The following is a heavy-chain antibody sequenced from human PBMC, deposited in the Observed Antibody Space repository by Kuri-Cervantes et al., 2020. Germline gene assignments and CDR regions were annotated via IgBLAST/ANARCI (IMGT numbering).Heavy chain of an antibody. V-gene: IGHV4-39*01. D-gene: IGHD3-3*01. CDR2: IYYSGST. CDR3: ARRPYYDFWSGYSYWYFDL. Sequence: SETLSLTCTVSGGSISSSSYYWGWIRQPPGKGLEWIGIIYYSGSTYYNPSLKSRVTISVDTSKNQFSLKLSSVTAADTAVYYCARRPYYDFWSGYSYWYFDLWGRGTLVTVSS. J-gene: IGHJ2*01. CDR1: GGSISSSSYY.